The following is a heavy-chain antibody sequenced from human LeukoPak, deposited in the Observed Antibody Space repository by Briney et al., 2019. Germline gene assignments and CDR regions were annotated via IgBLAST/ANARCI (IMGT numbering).Heavy chain of an antibody. D-gene: IGHD2-21*02. Sequence: ASVKVSCKASGYTFTSYDINWVRQATGQGLEWMGIINPSTNSTSYAQKFQGRVTMTRDTSTSTVYMELSSLRSEDTAVYYCARSECGGDCYADNYYYYYMDVWGKGTTVTVSS. J-gene: IGHJ6*03. V-gene: IGHV1-46*01. CDR2: INPSTNST. CDR1: GYTFTSYD. CDR3: ARSECGGDCYADNYYYYYMDV.